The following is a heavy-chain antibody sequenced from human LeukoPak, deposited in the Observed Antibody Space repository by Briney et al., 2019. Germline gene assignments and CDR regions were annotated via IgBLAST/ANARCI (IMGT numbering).Heavy chain of an antibody. CDR3: ARLAWLWSQGYNYHGMDV. Sequence: PSETLSLTCAVYGGSFSGSYWSWIRQPPGEGLEWIGEINHSGSTNYNSSLKSRLGISIDTSKNQVSLKLRSVTASDTAVYYCARLAWLWSQGYNYHGMDVWGQGTTVTVSS. J-gene: IGHJ6*02. V-gene: IGHV4-34*01. D-gene: IGHD5-18*01. CDR1: GGSFSGSY. CDR2: INHSGST.